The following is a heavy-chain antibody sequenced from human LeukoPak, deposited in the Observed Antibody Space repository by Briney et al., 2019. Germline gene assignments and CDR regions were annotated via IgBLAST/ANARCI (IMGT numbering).Heavy chain of an antibody. Sequence: ASVKVSCKASGYTFTSYGISWVRQAPGQGLEWMGWISAYNGNTNYAQKLQGRVTMTTDTSTSTAYMELRSLRSDDTAVHYCARDLITMVRGVILYYYGMDVWGQGTTITVSS. D-gene: IGHD3-10*01. CDR3: ARDLITMVRGVILYYYGMDV. CDR2: ISAYNGNT. CDR1: GYTFTSYG. J-gene: IGHJ6*02. V-gene: IGHV1-18*01.